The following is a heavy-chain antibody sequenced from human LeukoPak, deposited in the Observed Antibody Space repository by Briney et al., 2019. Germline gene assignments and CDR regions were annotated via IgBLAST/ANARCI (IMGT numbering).Heavy chain of an antibody. CDR3: AKAFQWLVSYFDY. CDR1: GFTFSGYG. J-gene: IGHJ4*02. Sequence: PGGSLRLSCAASGFTFSGYGMHWVRQAPGKGLEWLSFTRFDGKNKYYADSVKGRFTISRDNSKNTLYLQMNSLRAEDTAVYYCAKAFQWLVSYFDYWGQGTLVTVSS. V-gene: IGHV3-30*02. D-gene: IGHD6-19*01. CDR2: TRFDGKNK.